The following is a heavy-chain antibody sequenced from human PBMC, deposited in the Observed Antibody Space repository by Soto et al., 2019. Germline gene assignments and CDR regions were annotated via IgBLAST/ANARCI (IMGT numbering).Heavy chain of an antibody. V-gene: IGHV4-31*03. D-gene: IGHD2-15*01. CDR1: GGSISSGGYY. J-gene: IGHJ4*02. CDR3: ASTPQRGALVDY. CDR2: IYYNGTT. Sequence: QVQLQESGPGLVKPSQTLSLTCTVSGGSISSGGYYWNWIRQHPGKGLEWIGYIYYNGTTYCNPSLKSRVTISVETSKNQFSLKLTSVTAADTAVYYCASTPQRGALVDYWGQGTLVTVSS.